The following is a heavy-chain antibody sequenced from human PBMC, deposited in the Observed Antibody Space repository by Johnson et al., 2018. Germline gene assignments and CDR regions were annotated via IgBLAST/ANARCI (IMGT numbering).Heavy chain of an antibody. CDR1: GFIFSNYG. CDR3: AKAGYDFWSGSYYYYMDV. J-gene: IGHJ6*03. CDR2: ISYDGSYQ. Sequence: QVQLVQSGGGVVQPGRSLRLSCAASGFIFSNYGIHWVRQAPGKGLDWVAVISYDGSYQYYADSVKGRFTISRDNSKNTLYLQMNSLRAEETAVYYCAKAGYDFWSGSYYYYMDVWGKGTTVTVSS. V-gene: IGHV3-30*18. D-gene: IGHD3-3*01.